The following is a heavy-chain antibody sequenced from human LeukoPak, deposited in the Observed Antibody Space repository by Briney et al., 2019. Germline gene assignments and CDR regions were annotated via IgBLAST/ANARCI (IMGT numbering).Heavy chain of an antibody. CDR2: IKPKTDGETT. CDR3: ASRHCSGGDCYFAGADPFDH. CDR1: GFTFSNAY. J-gene: IGHJ4*02. V-gene: IGHV3-15*07. D-gene: IGHD2-21*01. Sequence: PGGSLRLSCAASGFTFSNAYMNWVRQAPGKGLEWVGRIKPKTDGETTEYAAPVKDRFSISRDDSKSMMYLQMNSLKTEDTAVYYCASRHCSGGDCYFAGADPFDHWGQGTLVTVSS.